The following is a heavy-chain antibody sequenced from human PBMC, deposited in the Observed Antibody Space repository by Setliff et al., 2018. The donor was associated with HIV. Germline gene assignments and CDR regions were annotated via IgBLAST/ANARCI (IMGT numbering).Heavy chain of an antibody. Sequence: ASVKVSCKASGYTFTSYGITWVRQAPGQRLEWMGWINGGNGHTKSSERFQGRVTFSRDSSASTAQMELSSLTSEDTAVYFCARGMIRGAIITEFDSWGQGTLVTVSS. CDR1: GYTFTSYG. CDR3: ARGMIRGAIITEFDS. CDR2: INGGNGHT. D-gene: IGHD3-10*01. V-gene: IGHV1-3*01. J-gene: IGHJ4*02.